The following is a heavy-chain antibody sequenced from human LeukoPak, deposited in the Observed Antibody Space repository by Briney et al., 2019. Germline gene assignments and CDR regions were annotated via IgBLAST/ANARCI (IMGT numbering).Heavy chain of an antibody. J-gene: IGHJ4*02. V-gene: IGHV3-23*01. D-gene: IGHD3-10*01. CDR2: ISGSGGST. Sequence: GGSLRLSCAASGFTVSSNYMSWVRQAPGKGLEWVSAISGSGGSTYYADSVKGRFTISRDNSKNTLYLQMNSLRAEDTAVYYCAKDLNERFGELLVYWGQGTLVTVSS. CDR3: AKDLNERFGELLVY. CDR1: GFTVSSNY.